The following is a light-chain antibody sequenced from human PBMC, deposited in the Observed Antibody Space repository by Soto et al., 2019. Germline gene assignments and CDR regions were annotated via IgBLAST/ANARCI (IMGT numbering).Light chain of an antibody. J-gene: IGKJ1*01. V-gene: IGKV3-20*01. CDR2: AAS. CDR1: QSVSSTY. CDR3: QQSET. Sequence: EVVLTQSPGTLSLSPGERATLSCRASQSVSSTYLAWYQQKPGQAPRLLIYAASSRATGIPDRFSGSGSGTDFTLTISRLEPEDFAVYYCQQSETFGQGTKVAIK.